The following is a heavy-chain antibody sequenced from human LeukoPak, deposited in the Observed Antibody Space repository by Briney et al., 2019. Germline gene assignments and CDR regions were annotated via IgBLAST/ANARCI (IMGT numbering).Heavy chain of an antibody. CDR1: GFTFSSYS. J-gene: IGHJ6*02. Sequence: PGGSLRLSCAASGFTFSSYSMTWVRQAPGKGLEWVSSISSSSSYIYYADSVKGRFTISRDNAKNSLYLQMNSLRAEDTAVYYCARDFGIAVAGVYYYYGMDVWGQGTTVTVSS. CDR3: ARDFGIAVAGVYYYYGMDV. V-gene: IGHV3-21*01. CDR2: ISSSSSYI. D-gene: IGHD6-19*01.